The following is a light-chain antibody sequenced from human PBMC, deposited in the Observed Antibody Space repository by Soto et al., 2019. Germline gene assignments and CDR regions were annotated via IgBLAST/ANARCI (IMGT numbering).Light chain of an antibody. Sequence: IQMTQSPPSLSATVGDRVPITCRASRSISDCLNWYKQKPGEAPELLIYAASTLQSGVPSRFSGSGSGTDFTLTISSLQPEDFATYYCQQSYSTPFTFGQGTRLEI. CDR3: QQSYSTPFT. CDR1: RSISDC. J-gene: IGKJ5*01. V-gene: IGKV1-39*01. CDR2: AAS.